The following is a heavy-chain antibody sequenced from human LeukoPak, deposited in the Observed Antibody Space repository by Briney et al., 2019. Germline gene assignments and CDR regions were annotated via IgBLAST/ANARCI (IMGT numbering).Heavy chain of an antibody. J-gene: IGHJ6*03. CDR2: IIPIFGTA. V-gene: IGHV1-69*05. Sequence: SVKVSCKASGYTFTSYGISWVRQAPGQGLEWMGGIIPIFGTANYAQEFQGRVTITTDESTSTAYMELSSLRSEDTAVYYCARGSSTGRELLRSDYYYYYYMDVWGKGTTVTVSS. D-gene: IGHD1-26*01. CDR3: ARGSSTGRELLRSDYYYYYYMDV. CDR1: GYTFTSYG.